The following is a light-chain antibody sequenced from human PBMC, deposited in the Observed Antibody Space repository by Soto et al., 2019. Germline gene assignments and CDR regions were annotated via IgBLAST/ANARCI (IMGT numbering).Light chain of an antibody. CDR3: SSYTPTYTLV. CDR2: EVV. Sequence: QSALTQPASVSGSPGQSITISCSGTRSDIATYDFVSWYQQHPGKAPRLLIYEVVNRPSGVSARFSGSKSGNTASLTITGLQIEDEADYFCSSYTPTYTLVFGGGTKLTVL. CDR1: RSDIATYDF. J-gene: IGLJ3*02. V-gene: IGLV2-14*01.